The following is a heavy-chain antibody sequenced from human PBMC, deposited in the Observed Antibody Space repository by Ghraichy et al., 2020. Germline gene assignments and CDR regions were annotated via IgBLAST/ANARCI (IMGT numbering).Heavy chain of an antibody. CDR3: ARGRGSGY. V-gene: IGHV4-34*01. CDR2: INHSGST. Sequence: SETLSLTCAVYGGSFSGYYWSWIRQPPGKGLEWIGEINHSGSTNYNPSLKSRVTISVDTSKNQFSLKLSSVTAADTAVYYCARGRGSGYWGQGTLVTVSS. D-gene: IGHD3-16*01. J-gene: IGHJ4*02. CDR1: GGSFSGYY.